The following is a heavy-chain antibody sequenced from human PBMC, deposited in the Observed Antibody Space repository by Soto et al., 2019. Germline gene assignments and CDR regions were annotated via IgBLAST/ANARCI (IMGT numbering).Heavy chain of an antibody. CDR3: ARESRYCSGGSCYFLPGIDY. Sequence: SVKVSCKASGYTVTGYDIHWVRQATGQGLEWMGGIIPIFGTANYAQKFQGRVTITADESTSTAYMELSSLRSEDTAVYYCARESRYCSGGSCYFLPGIDYWGQGTLVTVSS. V-gene: IGHV1-69*13. CDR2: IIPIFGTA. J-gene: IGHJ4*02. D-gene: IGHD2-15*01. CDR1: GYTVTGYD.